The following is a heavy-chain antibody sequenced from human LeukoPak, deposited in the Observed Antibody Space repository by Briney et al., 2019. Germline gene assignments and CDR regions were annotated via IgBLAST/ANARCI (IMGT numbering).Heavy chain of an antibody. D-gene: IGHD5-18*01. V-gene: IGHV3-7*01. CDR3: ARSWIQLWLQLRRGYFDY. Sequence: GGSLRLSCAASGFTFRSYWMSWVRQAPGKGLEWVANINQDGSEKYYVDSLKGRFTNSRDNAKNSLYQQMNSLRAEDTAVYYWARSWIQLWLQLRRGYFDYWGQGTLVTVSS. J-gene: IGHJ4*02. CDR2: INQDGSEK. CDR1: GFTFRSYW.